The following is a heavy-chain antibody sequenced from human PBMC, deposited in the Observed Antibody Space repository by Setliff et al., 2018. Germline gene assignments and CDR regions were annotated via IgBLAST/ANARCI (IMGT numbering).Heavy chain of an antibody. CDR1: GYTFTAYY. D-gene: IGHD1-26*01. CDR2: VRTG. Sequence: ASVKVSCKASGYTFTAYYVHWVRQAPGQGLEWMGIVRTGEGQGRVTMTTDTSTTTAYMELKSLISDGTAVYFCARDTRIRESGTYPSDAFDLWGQGTLVTVSS. V-gene: IGHV1-46*01. J-gene: IGHJ4*02. CDR3: ARDTRIRESGTYPSDAFDL.